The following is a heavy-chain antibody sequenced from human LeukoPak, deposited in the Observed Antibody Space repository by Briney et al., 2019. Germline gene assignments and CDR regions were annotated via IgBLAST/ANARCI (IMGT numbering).Heavy chain of an antibody. CDR2: ISRNGGST. J-gene: IGHJ6*02. Sequence: PGGSLRLSCAVSGFTFRMYVMHWVRQAPGKGLEYVSPISRNGGSTYYADSVKGRFTISRDNPKNTLYLQMGSLRAEDMTVHYCARVGGSGSLSPITQNYYYGMDVWGQGTTVTVSS. D-gene: IGHD3-10*01. CDR1: GFTFRMYV. CDR3: ARVGGSGSLSPITQNYYYGMDV. V-gene: IGHV3-64*02.